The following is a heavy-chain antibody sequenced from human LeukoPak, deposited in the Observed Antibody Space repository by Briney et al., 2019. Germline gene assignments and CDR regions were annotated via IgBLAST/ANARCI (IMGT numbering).Heavy chain of an antibody. CDR2: ISAPGDST. Sequence: GGSLRLSCAASGFTFSKFAMSWVRQAPGKGLEWVSSISAPGDSTYYADSVKGRFTISRDNSKNTLFLLMNTPRAEDTAVYYCARDAGKGSKDFEFDYWGQGVRVIVSS. CDR1: GFTFSKFA. J-gene: IGHJ4*02. V-gene: IGHV3-23*01. D-gene: IGHD1-14*01. CDR3: ARDAGKGSKDFEFDY.